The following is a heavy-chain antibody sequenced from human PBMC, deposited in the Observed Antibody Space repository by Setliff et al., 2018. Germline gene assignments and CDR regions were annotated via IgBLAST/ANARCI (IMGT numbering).Heavy chain of an antibody. Sequence: PSETLSLTCTVSGASLNSGTYYWGWIRQPPGKGLEWIGRIYYRGDTYYNPYLKGRLTISVDTAQNQFSLRLTSVTAADTAVYYCARTGTYRYFDYWGHGALVTVSS. J-gene: IGHJ4*03. CDR2: IYYRGDT. V-gene: IGHV4-39*01. CDR3: ARTGTYRYFDY. D-gene: IGHD1-1*01. CDR1: GASLNSGTYY.